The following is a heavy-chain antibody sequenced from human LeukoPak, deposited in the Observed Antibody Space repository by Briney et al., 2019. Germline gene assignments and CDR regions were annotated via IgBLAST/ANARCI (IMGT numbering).Heavy chain of an antibody. CDR3: VYGGSYYVA. CDR1: GFTFATYW. Sequence: GGSLRFSGAASGFTFATYWMTWVRQAPGKGLELVANIKEDGSEKYYVDSVKGRFTISRDNAKNSLYLQMNSLRAEDTALYYCVYGGSYYVAWGQGTLVTVSS. CDR2: IKEDGSEK. V-gene: IGHV3-7*01. J-gene: IGHJ5*02. D-gene: IGHD1-26*01.